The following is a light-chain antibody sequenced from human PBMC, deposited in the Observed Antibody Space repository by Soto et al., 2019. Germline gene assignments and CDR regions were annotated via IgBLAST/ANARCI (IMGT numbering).Light chain of an antibody. V-gene: IGKV3-11*01. CDR1: QTVSSF. CDR3: QQRSNWPPL. Sequence: EIVLTQSPATLSLSLGERATLSCRASQTVSSFLAWYQQKPGQAPRLLIYDASNRATGIPAMFSGSGSGTDFTLTISSLEPEDFAVYYCQQRSNWPPLFGPGTKVDIK. J-gene: IGKJ3*01. CDR2: DAS.